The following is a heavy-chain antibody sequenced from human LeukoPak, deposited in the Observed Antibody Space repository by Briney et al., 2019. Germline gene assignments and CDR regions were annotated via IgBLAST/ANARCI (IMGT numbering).Heavy chain of an antibody. CDR2: ISSSSSYI. Sequence: GGSLRLSCAASGFTFSSYSMNWVRQAPGKGLEWVSSISSSSSYIYYADSVKGRFTISRDNSKNTLYLQMNSLRAEDTAVYYCAKCGSWLVSWFDPWGQGTLVTVSS. J-gene: IGHJ5*02. D-gene: IGHD6-19*01. CDR1: GFTFSSYS. CDR3: AKCGSWLVSWFDP. V-gene: IGHV3-21*04.